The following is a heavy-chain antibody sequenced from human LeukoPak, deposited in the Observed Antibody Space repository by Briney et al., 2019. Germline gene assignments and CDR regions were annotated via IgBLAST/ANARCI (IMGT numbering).Heavy chain of an antibody. V-gene: IGHV4-39*01. Sequence: PSETLSLTCTVSGGSISSSSYYWGWIRQPPGKGLEWIGSIYYSGSTYYNPSLKSRVTISVDTSKNQFSLKLSSVTAADTAVYYCARQGIAAALYYFDYWGQGTLVTVSS. CDR2: IYYSGST. CDR1: GGSISSSSYY. CDR3: ARQGIAAALYYFDY. J-gene: IGHJ4*02. D-gene: IGHD6-13*01.